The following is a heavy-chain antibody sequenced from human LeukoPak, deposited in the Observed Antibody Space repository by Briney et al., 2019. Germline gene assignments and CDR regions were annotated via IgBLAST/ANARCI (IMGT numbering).Heavy chain of an antibody. D-gene: IGHD1-26*01. V-gene: IGHV4-59*08. CDR3: ARGWGYMDY. J-gene: IGHJ4*02. Sequence: SETLSLTCTVSGGSISTYQWRWIRQPPGKGLEWIGYIHYSGYTNYNPSLKSRVTVSVDTSKNQFSLKLSSVTAADTAVYYCARGWGYMDYWGQGTLVTVSS. CDR1: GGSISTYQ. CDR2: IHYSGYT.